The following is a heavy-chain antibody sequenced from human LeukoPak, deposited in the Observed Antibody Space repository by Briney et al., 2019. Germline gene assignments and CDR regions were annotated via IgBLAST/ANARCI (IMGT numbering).Heavy chain of an antibody. J-gene: IGHJ5*01. Sequence: SETLSLTCTVSGGSVSSYYWSWIRQPPGKGLEWIGYIYSSGSTSYNPSLKSRVTISVDTSRSQFSLKLSSVTAADTAVYYCVLAPNSNWFDFWGQGTQVTVSS. V-gene: IGHV4-59*08. CDR3: VLAPNSNWFDF. CDR1: GGSVSSYY. D-gene: IGHD2-8*01. CDR2: IYSSGST.